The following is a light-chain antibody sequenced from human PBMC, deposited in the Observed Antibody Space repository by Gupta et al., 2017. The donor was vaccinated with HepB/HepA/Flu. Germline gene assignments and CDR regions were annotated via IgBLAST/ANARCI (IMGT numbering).Light chain of an antibody. Sequence: DVQMTHAASSLSEAVRDRVTSAYRARHSINSDLNWYQQKPGKAPKLVIYAALSLKSGVPSRFSGSVNGTDFTLTISWLQPEDFATYNCQQRDSTPWTFGQGTKVETK. CDR2: AAL. V-gene: IGKV1-39*01. CDR3: QQRDSTPWT. J-gene: IGKJ1*01. CDR1: HSINSD.